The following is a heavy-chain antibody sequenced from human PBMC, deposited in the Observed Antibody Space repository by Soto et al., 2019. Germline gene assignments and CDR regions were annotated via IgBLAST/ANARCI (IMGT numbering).Heavy chain of an antibody. D-gene: IGHD3-3*01. V-gene: IGHV3-23*01. CDR2: ISGSAGSV. CDR1: GFTFSSSA. J-gene: IGHJ5*02. Sequence: GGSLRLSCAASGFTFSSSAMTWVRQAPGKGLEWVSAISGSAGSVYYADSVKGRFTISRDNSKETLYLQMSGLRVEDTAVYYCAKAPSSDFWSGYFPGPWGQGTLVTVSS. CDR3: AKAPSSDFWSGYFPGP.